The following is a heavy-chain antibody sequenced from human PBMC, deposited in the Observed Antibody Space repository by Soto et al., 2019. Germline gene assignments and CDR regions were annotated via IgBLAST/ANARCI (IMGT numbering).Heavy chain of an antibody. Sequence: QVQLQESGPGLVKPSETLSLTCTVSGDSVSNGDYYWSWIRQPPGKGLEWIGYISYNGDTNYNPSLKSLLTILADTSKNHFSLNLTSVTAADTAVYYCARDVSSSQGMDVWGQGTTVTVSS. CDR3: ARDVSSSQGMDV. CDR2: ISYNGDT. D-gene: IGHD2-2*01. CDR1: GDSVSNGDYY. J-gene: IGHJ6*02. V-gene: IGHV4-61*03.